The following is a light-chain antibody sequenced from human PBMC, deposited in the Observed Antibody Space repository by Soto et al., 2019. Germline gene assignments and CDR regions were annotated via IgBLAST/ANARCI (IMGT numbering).Light chain of an antibody. CDR3: QVYSNSPPFT. CDR1: QSVSSSY. J-gene: IGKJ3*01. CDR2: GAS. V-gene: IGKV3-20*01. Sequence: EIVLTQSPGTVSLSPGERATLSCRASQSVSSSYLAWYQQKPGQAPRLLISGASNRATGITDRFSGSGSGTDFILTTSRLEPEDFAVYYCQVYSNSPPFTFGPGTKVDIK.